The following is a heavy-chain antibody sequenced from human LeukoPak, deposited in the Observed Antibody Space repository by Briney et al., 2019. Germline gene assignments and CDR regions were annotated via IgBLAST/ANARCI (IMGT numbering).Heavy chain of an antibody. J-gene: IGHJ4*02. Sequence: PXXSLRLSCAASGFTFSSYAMSWVRQAPGKGLEWVSGISGSGGNTYYADSVKGRFTISRDNSKNTLYVQVNSLGTEDTAAYYCAKGSYYDSSGSFYFDYWGQGTLVTVSS. CDR3: AKGSYYDSSGSFYFDY. V-gene: IGHV3-23*01. CDR2: ISGSGGNT. CDR1: GFTFSSYA. D-gene: IGHD3-22*01.